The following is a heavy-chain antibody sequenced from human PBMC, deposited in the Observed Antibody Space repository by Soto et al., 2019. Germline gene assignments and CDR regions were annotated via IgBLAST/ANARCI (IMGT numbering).Heavy chain of an antibody. CDR2: ISYDGSNK. V-gene: IGHV3-30-3*01. Sequence: QVQLVESGGGVVQPGRSLRLSCAASGFTFSSYAMHWVRQAPGKGLEWVAVISYDGSNKYYADSVKGRFTISRDNSKTTLYLQMNSLSAEDTAGYYCAGEVLQGFGELFHWFDPWGQGTLVTVSS. D-gene: IGHD3-10*01. CDR3: AGEVLQGFGELFHWFDP. J-gene: IGHJ5*02. CDR1: GFTFSSYA.